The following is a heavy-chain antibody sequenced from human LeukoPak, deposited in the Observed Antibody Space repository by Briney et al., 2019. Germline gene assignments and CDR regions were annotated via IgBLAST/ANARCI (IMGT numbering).Heavy chain of an antibody. CDR2: IYYSGST. Sequence: SETLSLTCTVSGGSICSYYWSWIRQPPGKGLEWIGYIYYSGSTNYNPSLKSRVTISVDTSKNQFSLKLSSVTAADTAVYYCARLSGSYLYYFDYWGQGTLVTVSS. V-gene: IGHV4-59*08. CDR1: GGSICSYY. D-gene: IGHD1-26*01. CDR3: ARLSGSYLYYFDY. J-gene: IGHJ4*02.